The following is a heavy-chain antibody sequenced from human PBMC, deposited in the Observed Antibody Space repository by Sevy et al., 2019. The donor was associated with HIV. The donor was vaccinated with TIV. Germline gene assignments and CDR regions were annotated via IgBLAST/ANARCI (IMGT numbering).Heavy chain of an antibody. CDR1: GFTFSSYA. CDR3: AREYYDFWTGPINYYYGMDV. J-gene: IGHJ6*02. CDR2: ISHDGNIK. Sequence: GSLRLSCEASGFTFSSYAMHWVRQAPGKGLDWVAIISHDGNIKVYTDSVRGRFTISRDNFKSTLYLEMNNLRTEDTAVYYCAREYYDFWTGPINYYYGMDVWGQGTTVTVSS. D-gene: IGHD3-3*01. V-gene: IGHV3-30-3*01.